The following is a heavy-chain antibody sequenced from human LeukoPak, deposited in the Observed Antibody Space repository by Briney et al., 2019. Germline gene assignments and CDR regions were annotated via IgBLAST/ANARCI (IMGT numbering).Heavy chain of an antibody. CDR2: IYTSGTT. D-gene: IGHD3-10*01. J-gene: IGHJ4*02. CDR3: ARENGSGSRGLDF. V-gene: IGHV4-4*07. CDR1: AGSISNYF. Sequence: PETLSLTCTLSAGSISNYFWSWIRQPARNGLEWIGRIYTSGTTNYRPSLKSRVTMSVDTSTNQFSLKLTSVTAADTAVYCWARENGSGSRGLDFWGKGTLVTVST.